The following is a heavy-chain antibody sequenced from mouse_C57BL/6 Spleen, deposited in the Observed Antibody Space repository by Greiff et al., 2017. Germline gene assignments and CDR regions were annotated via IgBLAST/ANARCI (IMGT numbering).Heavy chain of an antibody. CDR2: ISSGSSTI. CDR1: GFTFSDYG. V-gene: IGHV5-17*01. J-gene: IGHJ4*01. Sequence: EVQRVESGGGLVKPGGSLKLSCAASGFTFSDYGMHWVRQAPEKGLEWVAYISSGSSTIYYADTVKGRFTISRDNAKNTLFLQMTSMRSEDTARYYCARERLRRYAMDYWGQGTSVTVSS. D-gene: IGHD2-2*01. CDR3: ARERLRRYAMDY.